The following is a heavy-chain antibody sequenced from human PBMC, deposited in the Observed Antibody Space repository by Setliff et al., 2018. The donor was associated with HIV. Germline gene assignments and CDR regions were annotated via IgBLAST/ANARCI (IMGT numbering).Heavy chain of an antibody. V-gene: IGHV1-46*01. CDR1: GHTFTRYF. Sequence: ASVKVSCKASGHTFTRYFMHCVRQAPGQGLEWLGMINPSGGSTWYAQKSQGRVTMTGDTSTNTLYMELSSLRSEDTAVYYCARGWEGGMDYWGQGTLVTVSS. CDR2: INPSGGST. CDR3: ARGWEGGMDY. J-gene: IGHJ4*02. D-gene: IGHD1-26*01.